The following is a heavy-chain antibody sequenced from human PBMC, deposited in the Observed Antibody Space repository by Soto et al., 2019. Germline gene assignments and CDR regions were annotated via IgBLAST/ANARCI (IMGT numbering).Heavy chain of an antibody. Sequence: SGPTLVNPTQTLTLTCTFSGFSLSTSGMCVSWIRQPPGKAMEGLALIDWDDDKYYSTSLKTRLTISKNTSKKQVVLTMNKMDPVDTATYYCARIPGSGSYYIDYWGQGTLVTVSS. D-gene: IGHD3-10*01. J-gene: IGHJ4*02. CDR2: IDWDDDK. V-gene: IGHV2-70*01. CDR1: GFSLSTSGMC. CDR3: ARIPGSGSYYIDY.